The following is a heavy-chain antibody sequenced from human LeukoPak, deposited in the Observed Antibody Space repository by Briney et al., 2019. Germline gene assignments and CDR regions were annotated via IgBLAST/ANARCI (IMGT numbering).Heavy chain of an antibody. J-gene: IGHJ4*02. D-gene: IGHD3-22*01. CDR2: INQGGSEK. Sequence: GGSLRLSCSAPGFTFSSYGMNWVRQAPGKGLEWVANINQGGSEKYYVDSVKGRFTISRDNAKNSLYLEMNSLRAQDTAVYYCLRENHDSGWSFDYWGQGTLVTVSS. CDR3: LRENHDSGWSFDY. CDR1: GFTFSSYG. V-gene: IGHV3-7*01.